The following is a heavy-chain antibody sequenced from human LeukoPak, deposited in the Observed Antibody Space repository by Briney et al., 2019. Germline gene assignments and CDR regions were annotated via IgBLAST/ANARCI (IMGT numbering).Heavy chain of an antibody. D-gene: IGHD3-10*01. J-gene: IGHJ4*02. CDR3: ARARKYYYGSGSYFDY. CDR1: GGSFSGYY. Sequence: PSETLSLACAVYGGSFSGYYWSWIRQPPGKGLEWIGEINHSGSTNYNPSLKGRVTISVDTSKNQFSLKLSSVTAADTAVYYCARARKYYYGSGSYFDYWGQGTLVTVSS. V-gene: IGHV4-34*01. CDR2: INHSGST.